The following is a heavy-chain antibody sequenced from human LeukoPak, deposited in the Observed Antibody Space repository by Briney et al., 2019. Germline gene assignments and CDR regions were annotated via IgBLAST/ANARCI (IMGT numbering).Heavy chain of an antibody. D-gene: IGHD2-2*01. CDR3: ARDRYCSSTTCYDNFDY. Sequence: GGSLRLSRAASGFTFSSFSMNWVRQAPGKGLEWVSSISSSSTYIYYADSVKGRFTISRDYAKNSLYLQMNSLRAEDTAVYYCARDRYCSSTTCYDNFDYWGQGTLVTVSS. CDR1: GFTFSSFS. CDR2: ISSSSTYI. V-gene: IGHV3-21*01. J-gene: IGHJ4*02.